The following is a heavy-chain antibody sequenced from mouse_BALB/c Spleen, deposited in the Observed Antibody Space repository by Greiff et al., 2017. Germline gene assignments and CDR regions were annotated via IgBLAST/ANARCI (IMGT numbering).Heavy chain of an antibody. CDR2: IYPGNVNT. CDR3: ARSAVYYDYEGYAMDY. J-gene: IGHJ4*01. Sequence: VQLQQSGPELVKPGASVRISCKASGYTFTSYYIHWVKQRPGQGLEWIGWIYPGNVNTKYNEKFKGKATLTADKSSSTAYMQLSSLTSEDSAVYFCARSAVYYDYEGYAMDYWGQGTSVTVSS. CDR1: GYTFTSYY. V-gene: IGHV1S56*01. D-gene: IGHD2-4*01.